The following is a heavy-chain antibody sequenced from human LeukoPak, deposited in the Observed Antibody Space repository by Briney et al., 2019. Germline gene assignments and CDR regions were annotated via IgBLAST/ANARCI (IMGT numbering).Heavy chain of an antibody. Sequence: SETLSLMCSVSGGSLKSYWWSWIRQPAGKGLEFIGRIYTTGRTNYNPSLKSRVSMSVDTSKNEFSLELRSVIAADTAVYFCARAGYTISSYRFDYWGQGALVTVSS. CDR2: IYTTGRT. V-gene: IGHV4-4*07. J-gene: IGHJ4*02. D-gene: IGHD3-16*02. CDR3: ARAGYTISSYRFDY. CDR1: GGSLKSYW.